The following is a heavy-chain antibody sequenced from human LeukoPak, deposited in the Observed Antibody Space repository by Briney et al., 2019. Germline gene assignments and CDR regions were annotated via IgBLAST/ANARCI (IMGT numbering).Heavy chain of an antibody. CDR2: IIPIFGTA. D-gene: IGHD3-10*01. J-gene: IGHJ5*02. CDR3: AGGPSGYGSGSYYYWFDP. Sequence: SVKVSCKASGGTFSSYAISWVRQAPGQGLEWMGGIIPIFGTANYAQKFQGRVTITADESTSTAYMELSSLRSEDTAVYYCAGGPSGYGSGSYYYWFDPWGQGTLVTVSS. V-gene: IGHV1-69*13. CDR1: GGTFSSYA.